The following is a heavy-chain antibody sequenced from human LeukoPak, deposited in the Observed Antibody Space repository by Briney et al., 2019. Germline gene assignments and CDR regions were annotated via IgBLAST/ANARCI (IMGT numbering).Heavy chain of an antibody. J-gene: IGHJ6*02. D-gene: IGHD3-10*02. V-gene: IGHV4-39*07. Sequence: SETLSLTCTVSGGSITNNNYYWDWIRQPPGKGLEWIGNLYYSGSAHYNPSLKSRVTISVDTSKNQFSLKLTSVTAADTAVYYCARDVKEGGPDVDYYGMDVWGQGTTVTVSS. CDR1: GGSITNNNYY. CDR2: LYYSGSA. CDR3: ARDVKEGGPDVDYYGMDV.